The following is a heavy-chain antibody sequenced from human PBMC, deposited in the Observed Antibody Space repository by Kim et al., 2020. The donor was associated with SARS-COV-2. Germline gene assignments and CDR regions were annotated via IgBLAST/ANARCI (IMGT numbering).Heavy chain of an antibody. CDR1: GGSISSSSYY. V-gene: IGHV4-39*07. D-gene: IGHD6-19*01. J-gene: IGHJ4*02. CDR2: IYYSGST. CDR3: AREREQWLVYFDY. Sequence: SETMSLTCTVSGGSISSSSYYWGWIRQPPGKGLEWIGSIYYSGSTYYNPSLKSRVTISVDTSKNQFSLKLSSVTAADTAVYYCAREREQWLVYFDYWGQGTLVTVSS.